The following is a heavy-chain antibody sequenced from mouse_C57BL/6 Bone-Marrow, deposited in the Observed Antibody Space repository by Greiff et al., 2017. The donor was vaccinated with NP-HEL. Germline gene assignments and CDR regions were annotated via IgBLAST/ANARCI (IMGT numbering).Heavy chain of an antibody. J-gene: IGHJ3*01. CDR3: ARWYYGSSGFAY. V-gene: IGHV1-81*01. CDR1: GYTFTSYG. Sequence: QVQLKQSGAELARPGASVKLSCKASGYTFTSYGISWVKQRTGQGLEWIGEIYPRSGNTYYNEKFKGKATLTADKSSSTAYMELRSLTSEDSAVYVCARWYYGSSGFAYWGQGTLVTVSA. CDR2: IYPRSGNT. D-gene: IGHD1-1*01.